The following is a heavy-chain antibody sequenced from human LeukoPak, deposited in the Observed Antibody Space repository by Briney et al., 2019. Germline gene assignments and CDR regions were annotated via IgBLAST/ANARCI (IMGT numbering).Heavy chain of an antibody. D-gene: IGHD2-2*01. CDR1: GGSISSGGYY. Sequence: PSQTLSLTCTVSGGSISSGGYYWSWIRQPPGKGLEWIGYIYHSGSTYYNPSLKSRVTISVDRSKNQFSLKLSSVTAADTAVYYCARSCPWCSSTLPDYWGQGTLVTVSS. V-gene: IGHV4-30-2*01. J-gene: IGHJ4*02. CDR3: ARSCPWCSSTLPDY. CDR2: IYHSGST.